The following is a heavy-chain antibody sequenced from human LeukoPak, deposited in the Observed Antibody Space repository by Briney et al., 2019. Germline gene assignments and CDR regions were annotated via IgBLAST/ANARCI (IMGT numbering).Heavy chain of an antibody. J-gene: IGHJ4*02. CDR1: GFTFSRYS. Sequence: GGSLRLSCAASGFTFSRYSMNWVRQAPGKGLEWVSSISSSSSYIYYADSVKGRFTISRDNAKNSLYLQMNSLRAEDTAVYYCARERAYSGYEFDYWGQGTLVTVSS. CDR3: ARERAYSGYEFDY. CDR2: ISSSSSYI. V-gene: IGHV3-21*01. D-gene: IGHD5-12*01.